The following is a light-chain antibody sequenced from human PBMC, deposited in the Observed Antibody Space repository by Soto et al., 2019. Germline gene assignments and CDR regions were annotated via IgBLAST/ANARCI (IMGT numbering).Light chain of an antibody. V-gene: IGLV2-11*01. Sequence: QSALTQPRSVSGSPGQSVTISFTGPTIDVDSSNYVSWYQQHPGKAPKLMIYDVSERPSGVPDRFSGSKSGSTASLTISGLQAADEADYYCCSYATTFYVFGSGTKLTVL. CDR1: TIDVDSSNY. CDR2: DVS. CDR3: CSYATTFYV. J-gene: IGLJ1*01.